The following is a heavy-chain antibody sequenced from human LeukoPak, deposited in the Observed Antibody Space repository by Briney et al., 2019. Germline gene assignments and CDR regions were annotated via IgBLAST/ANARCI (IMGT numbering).Heavy chain of an antibody. CDR2: ISSSSSYI. CDR1: GFTFSSYS. D-gene: IGHD3-22*01. J-gene: IGHJ4*02. CDR3: ARDRFDPKYYDSRDYYFDY. V-gene: IGHV3-21*01. Sequence: GGSLRLSCAASGFTFSSYSMNWVRQAPGKGLEWVSSISSSSSYIYYADSVKGRFTISRDNAKSSLYLQMNSLRAEDTAVYYCARDRFDPKYYDSRDYYFDYWGQGTLVTVSS.